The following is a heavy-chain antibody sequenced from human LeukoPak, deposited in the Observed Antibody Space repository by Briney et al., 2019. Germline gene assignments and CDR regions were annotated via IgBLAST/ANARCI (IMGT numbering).Heavy chain of an antibody. CDR2: TYYRSKWYN. CDR1: GDSVSSSSAA. D-gene: IGHD1-1*01. Sequence: SQTLSLTCSISGDSVSSSSAAWSWIRQSPSRGLEWLGRTYYRSKWYNDYAVSVKSRITINPDTSKNQFSLQLNSMTPEDTAVYYCAREGSEGYLFDYWGQGTLVTVSS. V-gene: IGHV6-1*01. J-gene: IGHJ4*02. CDR3: AREGSEGYLFDY.